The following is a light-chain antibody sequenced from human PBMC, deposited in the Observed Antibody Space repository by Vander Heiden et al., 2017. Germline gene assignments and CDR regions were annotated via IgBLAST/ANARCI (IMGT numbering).Light chain of an antibody. CDR3: QQSYSTPQGT. Sequence: DIQMTQSPSSLSASVGDRVTITCRASQSISSYLNWYQQKPGKAPKLLIYAASSLQSGVPSRFSGSGSGTDFTLTISSLQPEDFATYDCQQSYSTPQGTFGQGTKVEIK. J-gene: IGKJ1*01. V-gene: IGKV1-39*01. CDR1: QSISSY. CDR2: AAS.